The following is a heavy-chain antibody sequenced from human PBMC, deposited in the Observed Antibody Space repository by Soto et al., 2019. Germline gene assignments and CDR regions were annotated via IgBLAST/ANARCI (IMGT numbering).Heavy chain of an antibody. Sequence: SVKVSCKASGGTFSSYTISWVRQAPGQGLEWMGRIIPILGIANYAQKFQGRVTITADKSTSTAYMELSSLRSEDAAVYYCARGGRGSVGYYYYYMDVWGKGTTVTVSS. D-gene: IGHD2-15*01. CDR3: ARGGRGSVGYYYYYMDV. J-gene: IGHJ6*03. CDR1: GGTFSSYT. V-gene: IGHV1-69*02. CDR2: IIPILGIA.